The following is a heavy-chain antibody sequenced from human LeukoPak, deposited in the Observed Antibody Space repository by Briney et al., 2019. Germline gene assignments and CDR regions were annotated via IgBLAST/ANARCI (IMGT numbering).Heavy chain of an antibody. Sequence: SETLSLTCTVSGGSISSHYWSWIRQPPGKGLEWIGYIYYSGSTNYNPPLKSRVTISVDTSKNQFSLKLSSVTAADTAVYYCARVWDCGGDCYPSWFDYWGQGTLVTVSS. V-gene: IGHV4-59*11. CDR3: ARVWDCGGDCYPSWFDY. J-gene: IGHJ4*02. CDR1: GGSISSHY. CDR2: IYYSGST. D-gene: IGHD2-21*02.